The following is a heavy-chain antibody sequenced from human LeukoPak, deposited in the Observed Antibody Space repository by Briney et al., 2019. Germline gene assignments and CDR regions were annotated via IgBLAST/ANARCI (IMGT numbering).Heavy chain of an antibody. V-gene: IGHV1-2*02. J-gene: IGHJ6*02. CDR2: INPNSGGT. D-gene: IGHD5-12*01. CDR3: ARDHPIVADYYYYGMDV. CDR1: GYTFTTYY. Sequence: ASVKVSCKASGYTFTTYYLHWVRQAPGQGLEWMGWINPNSGGTNYAQKFQGRVTMTRDTSISTAYMELSRLRSDDTAVYYCARDHPIVADYYYYGMDVWGQGTTVTVSS.